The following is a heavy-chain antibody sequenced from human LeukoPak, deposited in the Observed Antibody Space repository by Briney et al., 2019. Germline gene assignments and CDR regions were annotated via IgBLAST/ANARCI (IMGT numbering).Heavy chain of an antibody. Sequence: GRSLRLSCAASGFTFSSYSMNWVRQAPGKGLERVSSIRSSSSYIYYADSVKGRFTISRDNAKNSLYLQMNSLRAEDTAVYYCARMITRGTILAVAGIFDYWGQGTLVTVSS. J-gene: IGHJ4*02. CDR2: IRSSSSYI. V-gene: IGHV3-21*01. CDR1: GFTFSSYS. D-gene: IGHD6-19*01. CDR3: ARMITRGTILAVAGIFDY.